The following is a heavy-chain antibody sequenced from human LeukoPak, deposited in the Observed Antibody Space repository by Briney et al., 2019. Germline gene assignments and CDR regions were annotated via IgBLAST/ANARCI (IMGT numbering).Heavy chain of an antibody. CDR2: IGTSSSTI. CDR3: ARHDFGGNSGDY. CDR1: GFTFSSYG. J-gene: IGHJ4*02. V-gene: IGHV3-48*02. D-gene: IGHD4-23*01. Sequence: GGSLRLSCAAPGFTFSSYGMNWVRQAPGKGLEWVSYIGTSSSTIYYADSAKGRFTISRDNARNSLYLQMNSLRDKDTAVYYCARHDFGGNSGDYWGQGTLVTVSS.